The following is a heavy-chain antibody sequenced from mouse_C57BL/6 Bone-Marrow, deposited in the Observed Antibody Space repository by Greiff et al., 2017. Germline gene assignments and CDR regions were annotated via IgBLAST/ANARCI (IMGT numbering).Heavy chain of an antibody. CDR2: IYPRSGNT. D-gene: IGHD1-1*01. J-gene: IGHJ2*01. V-gene: IGHV1-81*01. CDR1: GYTFTSYG. Sequence: QVHVKQSGAELARPGASVKLSCKASGYTFTSYGIRWVKQRTGQGLEWIGEIYPRSGNTYYNEKFTGKATLTADKSSSTAYMALRSLTSEDSAVYYCARYRYYGSGDYWDQGTTLPVSS. CDR3: ARYRYYGSGDY.